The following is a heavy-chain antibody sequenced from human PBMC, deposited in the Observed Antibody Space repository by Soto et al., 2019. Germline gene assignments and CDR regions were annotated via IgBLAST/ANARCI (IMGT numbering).Heavy chain of an antibody. Sequence: SETLSLTCTVSGGSISSSSYYWGWIRQPPGKGLEWIGSIYYSGSTYYNPSLKSRVTISVDTSKNQFSLKLSSVTAADTAVYYCARLPSSSWYDSYYYYYGMDVWGQGTTVTVSS. CDR3: ARLPSSSWYDSYYYYYGMDV. CDR2: IYYSGST. J-gene: IGHJ6*02. D-gene: IGHD6-13*01. CDR1: GGSISSSSYY. V-gene: IGHV4-39*01.